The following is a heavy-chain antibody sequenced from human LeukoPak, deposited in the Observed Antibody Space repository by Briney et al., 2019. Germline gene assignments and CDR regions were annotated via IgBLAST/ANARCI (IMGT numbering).Heavy chain of an antibody. CDR3: ARRVEYYDSSGSVPSI. CDR2: IYYSGST. D-gene: IGHD3-22*01. V-gene: IGHV4-39*07. Sequence: SETLSLTCTVSGGSISSSSYYWGWIRQPPGKGLEWIGSIYYSGSTYYNPSLKSRVTISVDTSKNQFSLKLSSVTAADTAVYYCARRVEYYDSSGSVPSIWGQGTMVTVSS. CDR1: GGSISSSSYY. J-gene: IGHJ3*02.